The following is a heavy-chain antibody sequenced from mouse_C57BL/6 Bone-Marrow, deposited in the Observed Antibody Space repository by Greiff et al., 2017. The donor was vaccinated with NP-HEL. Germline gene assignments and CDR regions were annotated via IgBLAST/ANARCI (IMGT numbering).Heavy chain of an antibody. D-gene: IGHD3-2*02. CDR1: GYTFTSYW. V-gene: IGHV1-64*01. CDR3: ARARRQLIDY. Sequence: QVQLQQSGAELVKPGASVKLSCKASGYTFTSYWMHWVKQRPGQGLEWIGMIHPNSGSTNYNEKFKSKATLTVYKSSSTAYMQLSSLTSEDSAVYYCARARRQLIDYWGQGTTLTVSS. J-gene: IGHJ2*01. CDR2: IHPNSGST.